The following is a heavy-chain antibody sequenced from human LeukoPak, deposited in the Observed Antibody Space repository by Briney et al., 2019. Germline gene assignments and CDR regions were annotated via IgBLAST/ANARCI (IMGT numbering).Heavy chain of an antibody. CDR2: ISGSGGST. Sequence: GGSLRLSCAASGFTFSSYAMSWVRQAPGKGLEWVSAISGSGGSTYYADSVKGRFTISRDNSKNTLYLQMNSLRAEDTAVYYCAKDFPRPYYYDSSFDAFDIWGQGTMVTVSS. J-gene: IGHJ3*02. CDR3: AKDFPRPYYYDSSFDAFDI. V-gene: IGHV3-23*01. CDR1: GFTFSSYA. D-gene: IGHD3-22*01.